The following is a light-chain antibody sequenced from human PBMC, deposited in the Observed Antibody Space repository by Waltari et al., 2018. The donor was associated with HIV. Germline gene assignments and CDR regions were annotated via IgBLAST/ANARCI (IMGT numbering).Light chain of an antibody. Sequence: EIVMTQSQANLSVSPGERATLTCRASQSVSSNLAWYQQKPGQAPRPLIYGASTRATGIPARFSGSGSGTEFTLTISSLQSEDFAVYYCQQYNIWPYTFGQGTKLEIK. CDR2: GAS. J-gene: IGKJ2*01. V-gene: IGKV3-15*01. CDR3: QQYNIWPYT. CDR1: QSVSSN.